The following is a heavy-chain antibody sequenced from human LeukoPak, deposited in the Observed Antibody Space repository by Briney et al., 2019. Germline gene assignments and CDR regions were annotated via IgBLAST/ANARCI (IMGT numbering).Heavy chain of an antibody. J-gene: IGHJ6*02. CDR1: GFTLTTYW. CDR3: ARDAVDTANAV. CDR2: INSDGSIT. Sequence: TGGSLRLSCAASGFTLTTYWMHWVRQAPGKGLVWVSHINSDGSITSYADSVKGRFTIPRDNAKNTLYLQMNSLRAEDTAVYYCARDAVDTANAVWGQGTTVTVSS. D-gene: IGHD5-18*01. V-gene: IGHV3-74*01.